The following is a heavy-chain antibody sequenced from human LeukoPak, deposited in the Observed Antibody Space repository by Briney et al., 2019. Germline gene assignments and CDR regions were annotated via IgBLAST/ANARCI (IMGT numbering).Heavy chain of an antibody. CDR2: IKQDGSEK. CDR1: GFSFTNYA. V-gene: IGHV3-7*01. D-gene: IGHD3-3*01. CDR3: ARVSPLGVDGFIDD. Sequence: GGSLRLSCAASGFSFTNYAMSWVRQAPARGLEWVANIKQDGSEKDYVDSVKGRFTISRDNAKNSLYLQMNSLRAEDTAVYYCARVSPLGVDGFIDDWGQGILVTVSS. J-gene: IGHJ4*01.